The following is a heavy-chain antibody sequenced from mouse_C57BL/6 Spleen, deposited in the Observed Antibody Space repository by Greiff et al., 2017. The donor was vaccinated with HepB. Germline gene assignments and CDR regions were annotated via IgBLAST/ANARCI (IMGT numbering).Heavy chain of an antibody. CDR1: GFTFSSYA. D-gene: IGHD2-1*01. CDR3: ARDDVYGNYVPFFDY. V-gene: IGHV5-4*01. CDR2: ISDGGSYT. J-gene: IGHJ2*01. Sequence: EVKLVESGGGLVKPGGSLKLSCAASGFTFSSYAMSWVRQTPEKRLEWVATISDGGSYTYYPDNVKGRFTISRDNAKNNLYLQMSHLKSEDTAMYYCARDDVYGNYVPFFDYWGQGTTLTVSS.